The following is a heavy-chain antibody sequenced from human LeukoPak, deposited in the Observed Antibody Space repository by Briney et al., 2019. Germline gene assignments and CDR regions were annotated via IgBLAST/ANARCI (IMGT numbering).Heavy chain of an antibody. J-gene: IGHJ4*02. CDR2: ISSSSSYI. CDR3: ARGIAARPGY. CDR1: GFTFSSYS. Sequence: KPGGSLRLXCAASGFTFSSYSMNWVRQAPGKALEWVSSISSSSSYIYYADSVKGRFTISRDNAKNSLYLQMNSLRAEDTAVYYCARGIAARPGYWGQGTLVTVSS. D-gene: IGHD6-6*01. V-gene: IGHV3-21*01.